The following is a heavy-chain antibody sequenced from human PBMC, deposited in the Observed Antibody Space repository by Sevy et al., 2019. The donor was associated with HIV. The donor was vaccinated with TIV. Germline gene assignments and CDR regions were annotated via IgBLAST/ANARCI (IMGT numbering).Heavy chain of an antibody. D-gene: IGHD2-2*01. Sequence: GGSLRLSCAASGFTFSSYSMNWVRQAPGKGLEWVSSISSSSSYIYYADSVKGRFTISRDNAKNSLYLQMNSLRAEDTAVYYCAREGEWSSTSCYLFSAGMDVWGQGTTVTVSS. CDR1: GFTFSSYS. CDR2: ISSSSSYI. J-gene: IGHJ6*02. CDR3: AREGEWSSTSCYLFSAGMDV. V-gene: IGHV3-21*01.